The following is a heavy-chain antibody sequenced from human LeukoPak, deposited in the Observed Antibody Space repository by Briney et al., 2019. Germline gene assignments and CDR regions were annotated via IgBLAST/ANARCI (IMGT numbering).Heavy chain of an antibody. Sequence: GGSLRLSCAASGFTVSGSYISWVRQAPGKGLEWVSVTYSGSNTDYADSVKGRFTISRDSSKNTLYLQMNSLRAEDTAVDYCARDQNVWGQGTLVTVSS. D-gene: IGHD2/OR15-2a*01. CDR3: ARDQNV. CDR1: GFTVSGSY. J-gene: IGHJ1*01. CDR2: TYSGSNT. V-gene: IGHV3-53*01.